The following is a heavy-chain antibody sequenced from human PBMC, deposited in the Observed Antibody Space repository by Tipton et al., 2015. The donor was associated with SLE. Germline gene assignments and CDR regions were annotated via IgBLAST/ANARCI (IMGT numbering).Heavy chain of an antibody. D-gene: IGHD2-8*01. CDR1: GGSFSGYY. Sequence: TLSLTCAVYGGSFSGYYWSWIRQPPGKGLEWIGEINHSGSTNYNPSLKSRVTISVDTSKTQFSLQLTSVTAADTAIYYCARESFTNDFYYYMDVWGKGTTVTVSS. CDR3: ARESFTNDFYYYMDV. V-gene: IGHV4-34*01. CDR2: INHSGST. J-gene: IGHJ6*03.